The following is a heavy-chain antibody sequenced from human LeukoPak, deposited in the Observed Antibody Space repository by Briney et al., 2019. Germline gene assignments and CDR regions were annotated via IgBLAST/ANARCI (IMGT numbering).Heavy chain of an antibody. CDR1: GFLLSTSGVG. J-gene: IGHJ4*02. CDR3: ALVDPPPAAYGY. V-gene: IGHV2-5*02. Sequence: SGPTLVKPTQTLTLTCTFSGFLLSTSGVGVGWIRQPPGKALEWLALIYWDDDKRYSPSLKSRLTITKDTSKNQVVLTMSNMDPVDTATYYRALVDPPPAAYGYWGQGTLVTVSS. D-gene: IGHD2-2*01. CDR2: IYWDDDK.